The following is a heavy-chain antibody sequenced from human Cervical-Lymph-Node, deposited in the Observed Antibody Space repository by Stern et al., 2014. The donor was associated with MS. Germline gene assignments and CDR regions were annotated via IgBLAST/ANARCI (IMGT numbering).Heavy chain of an antibody. CDR3: ARDLRTSSVGAFDI. V-gene: IGHV1-69*06. Sequence: MQLVESGAEVQRPGSSVKIACKASGGPFSTYAISWVRQAPGQGLEWLGSIIPMFGAGNSAKKFQARVTITADKSTSTASLELTGLRPEDTALYYCARDLRTSSVGAFDIWGQGTVVTVSS. CDR1: GGPFSTYA. D-gene: IGHD3-3*01. CDR2: IIPMFGAG. J-gene: IGHJ3*02.